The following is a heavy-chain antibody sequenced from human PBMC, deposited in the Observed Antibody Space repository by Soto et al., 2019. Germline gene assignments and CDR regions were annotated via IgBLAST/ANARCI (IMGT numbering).Heavy chain of an antibody. CDR2: IDHSGST. CDR1: GDSISNSNW. D-gene: IGHD5-12*01. Sequence: QVQLQESGPGLVKPSGTLSLTCAVSGDSISNSNWWNWVRQPPGKWLEWIGEIDHSGSTNYNPSLKSRVTLSVDKSKNHFSLKLTSVTAADTAVYYCARDGYSRSFDPWGQGTLVTVSS. V-gene: IGHV4-4*02. J-gene: IGHJ5*02. CDR3: ARDGYSRSFDP.